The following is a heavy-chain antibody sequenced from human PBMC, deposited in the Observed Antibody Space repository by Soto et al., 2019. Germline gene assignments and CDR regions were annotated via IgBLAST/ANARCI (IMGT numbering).Heavy chain of an antibody. CDR2: IDNSGST. Sequence: SETLSLSCTVSGGSISSGTYYWSWIRQHPGKGLEWIGYIDNSGSTYSNPSLKSRITISVDTSKNRFSLRLSSVTAADTAVYYCAIVRTAVPTYYGNYNWFDPWGQGTLVT. CDR3: AIVRTAVPTYYGNYNWFDP. J-gene: IGHJ5*02. D-gene: IGHD3-10*01. CDR1: GGSISSGTYY. V-gene: IGHV4-31*03.